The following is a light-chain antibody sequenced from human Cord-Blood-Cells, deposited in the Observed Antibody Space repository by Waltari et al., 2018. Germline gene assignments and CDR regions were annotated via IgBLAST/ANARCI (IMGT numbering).Light chain of an antibody. CDR2: GNS. V-gene: IGLV1-40*01. CDR1: SPNIGAGYD. Sequence: QSVLTQPPSVSGAPGQRVTISCPGSSPNIGAGYDVHWYQQPPGTAPKLLIYGNSNRPSGVPDRFPGSKSGTSASLAITGLQAEDEADYYCQSYDSSLSGSVFGGGTKLTVL. J-gene: IGLJ3*02. CDR3: QSYDSSLSGSV.